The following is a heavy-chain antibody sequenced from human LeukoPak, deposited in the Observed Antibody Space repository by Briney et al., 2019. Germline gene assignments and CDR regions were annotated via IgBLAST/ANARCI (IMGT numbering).Heavy chain of an antibody. CDR2: INHSGST. CDR1: GGPFSGYY. D-gene: IGHD3-10*01. J-gene: IGHJ4*02. Sequence: SETLSLTCAVYGGPFSGYYWSWIRQPPGKGLEGIGEINHSGSTNYNPSLKSRVTISVDTSKNQFSLKLSSVTAADTAVYCCARAPVAYGYYNYWGQGTLVTVSS. V-gene: IGHV4-34*01. CDR3: ARAPVAYGYYNY.